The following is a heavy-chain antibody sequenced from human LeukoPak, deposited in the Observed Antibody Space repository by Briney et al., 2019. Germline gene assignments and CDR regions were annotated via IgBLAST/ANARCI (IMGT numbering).Heavy chain of an antibody. CDR1: GGTFSSYA. J-gene: IGHJ4*02. D-gene: IGHD3-9*01. V-gene: IGHV1-69*13. Sequence: SVKVSCKASGGTFSSYAISWVRQAPGQGLEWMGGIIPIFGTANYAQKFQGRVTITADESTSTAYMELSSLRSEDTAVYYCATLQRFGILTGPNPTIFDYWGQGTLVTVSS. CDR2: IIPIFGTA. CDR3: ATLQRFGILTGPNPTIFDY.